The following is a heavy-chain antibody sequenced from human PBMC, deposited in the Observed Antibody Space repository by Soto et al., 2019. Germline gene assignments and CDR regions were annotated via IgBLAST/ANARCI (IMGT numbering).Heavy chain of an antibody. V-gene: IGHV4-59*08. CDR3: ARFNWYFDL. CDR2: IYYSGST. CDR1: GGSISSYY. Sequence: QVQLQESGPGLVKPSETLSLTCTVSGGSISSYYWSWIRQPPGKGLEWIGYIYYSGSTYYNPSLESRVTISVDTSKNQFALKLSSVTAADTAVYYCARFNWYFDLWGRGTLVTVSS. J-gene: IGHJ2*01.